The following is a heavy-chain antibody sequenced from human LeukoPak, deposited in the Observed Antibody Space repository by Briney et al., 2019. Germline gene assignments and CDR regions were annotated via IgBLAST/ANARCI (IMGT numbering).Heavy chain of an antibody. D-gene: IGHD6-13*01. Sequence: GGSLRLSCAASGFTVSSNYMSWVRQAPGKGLDWVSIIYSGGTTYYADFVKGRFTISRHNSKNTLYLQMNSLRAEDTAVYYCARAGYSSSWYYYYGMDVWGQGTTVTVSS. V-gene: IGHV3-53*04. CDR2: IYSGGTT. CDR3: ARAGYSSSWYYYYGMDV. J-gene: IGHJ6*02. CDR1: GFTVSSNY.